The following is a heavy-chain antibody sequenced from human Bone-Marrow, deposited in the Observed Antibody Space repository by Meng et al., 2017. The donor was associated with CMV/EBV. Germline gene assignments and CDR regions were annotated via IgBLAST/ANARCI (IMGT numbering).Heavy chain of an antibody. Sequence: ASVKVSCKASGYTFTSYYMHWVRQAPGQGLEWMGIINPSGGSTSYAQKFQGRVTMTRDTSTSTVYMELRSLRSDDTAVYYCARGRRALRYCSSTSCPAGAFDIWGQGTMVTVSS. CDR1: GYTFTSYY. J-gene: IGHJ3*02. D-gene: IGHD2-2*01. V-gene: IGHV1-46*01. CDR3: ARGRRALRYCSSTSCPAGAFDI. CDR2: INPSGGST.